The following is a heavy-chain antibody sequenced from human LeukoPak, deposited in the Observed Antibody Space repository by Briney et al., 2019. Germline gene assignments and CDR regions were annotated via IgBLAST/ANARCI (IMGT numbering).Heavy chain of an antibody. CDR3: ARGYDFWSGYLVYYGMDV. CDR1: GGSISSGSYY. D-gene: IGHD3-3*01. CDR2: IYTSGST. J-gene: IGHJ6*02. V-gene: IGHV4-61*02. Sequence: SETLSLTCTVSGGSISSGSYYRSWIRQPAGKGLEWIGRIYTSGSTNYNPSLKSRVTISVDTSKNQFSLKLSSVTAADTAVYYCARGYDFWSGYLVYYGMDVWGQGTTVTVSS.